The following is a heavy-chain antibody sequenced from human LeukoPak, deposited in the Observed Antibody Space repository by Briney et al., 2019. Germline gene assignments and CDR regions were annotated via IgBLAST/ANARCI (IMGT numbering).Heavy chain of an antibody. CDR3: AKDPHSSGWYGTFDY. CDR1: GFTVGSNY. D-gene: IGHD6-19*01. J-gene: IGHJ4*02. V-gene: IGHV3-66*01. Sequence: GGSLRLSCAASGFTVGSNYMSWVRQAPGKGLEWVSIIYRGGSTNYADSVKGRFTISRDTSKNTLSLQMNSLRVEDTAVYYCAKDPHSSGWYGTFDYWGQGTSVTVSS. CDR2: IYRGGST.